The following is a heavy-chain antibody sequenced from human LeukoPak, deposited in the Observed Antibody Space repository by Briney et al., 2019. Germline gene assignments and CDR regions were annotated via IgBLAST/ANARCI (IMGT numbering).Heavy chain of an antibody. CDR1: GGTFSSYA. CDR3: ARDRGYVDTAMFQYYYYMDV. CDR2: IIPIFGTA. Sequence: ASVKVSCKASGGTFSSYAISWVRQAPGQGLEWMGGIIPIFGTANYAQKFQGRVTITTDESTSTAYMELSSLRSEDTAVYYCARDRGYVDTAMFQYYYYMDVWGKGTTVTVSS. D-gene: IGHD5-18*01. V-gene: IGHV1-69*05. J-gene: IGHJ6*03.